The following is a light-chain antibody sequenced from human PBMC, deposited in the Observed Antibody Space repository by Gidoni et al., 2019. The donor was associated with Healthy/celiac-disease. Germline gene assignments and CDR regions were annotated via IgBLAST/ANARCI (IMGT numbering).Light chain of an antibody. J-gene: IGKJ4*01. V-gene: IGKV3-11*01. CDR3: QQRSNWPPLT. CDR2: DAS. Sequence: EIVLTQSPATLSLSPGERATLSCRASQSVSSYLAWYHQKPGQAPRLLIYDASNRATGIPARCSGSGSGTDFTLTISSREPEDFAVYYCQQRSNWPPLTFGGGTKVEIK. CDR1: QSVSSY.